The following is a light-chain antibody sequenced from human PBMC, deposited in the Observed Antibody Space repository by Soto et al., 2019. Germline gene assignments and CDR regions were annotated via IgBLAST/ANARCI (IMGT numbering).Light chain of an antibody. CDR2: LGS. Sequence: EIVMTQSPLSLPVTPGEPASISCRSSQSLLHSDGFTHLDWILQKPGQPPQLLIYLGSNRASGVPDRFSGGGSGTDFTLKISRVEAEDVGVYYCMQALHTPLTFGGGTTVEI. CDR1: QSLLHSDGFTH. CDR3: MQALHTPLT. V-gene: IGKV2-28*01. J-gene: IGKJ4*01.